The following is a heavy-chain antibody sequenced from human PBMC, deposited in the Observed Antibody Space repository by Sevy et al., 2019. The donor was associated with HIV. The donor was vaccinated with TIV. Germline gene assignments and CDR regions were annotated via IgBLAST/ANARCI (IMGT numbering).Heavy chain of an antibody. CDR3: ARRSYCSSTSCYTGGYNWFDP. D-gene: IGHD2-2*02. CDR1: GGTFSSYA. Sequence: ASVKVSCKASGGTFSSYAISWVRQAPGQGLEWMGGIIPIFGTANYAQKFQGRVTITADESTSTAYMELSSLRSEDTAVYYCARRSYCSSTSCYTGGYNWFDPWGQGTLVTVSS. V-gene: IGHV1-69*13. CDR2: IIPIFGTA. J-gene: IGHJ5*02.